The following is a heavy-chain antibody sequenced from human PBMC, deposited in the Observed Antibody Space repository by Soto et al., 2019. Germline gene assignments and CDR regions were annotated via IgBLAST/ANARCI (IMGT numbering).Heavy chain of an antibody. CDR2: IYYSGST. CDR1: GGSISSGGYY. D-gene: IGHD3-10*01. CDR3: ARDPKWFGELFGWFDP. V-gene: IGHV4-31*03. Sequence: QVRLQESGPGLVKPSQTLSLTCTVSGGSISSGGYYWSWIRQHPGKGLEWIGYIYYSGSTYYNPSLKSRVTISVDTSKNQFSLKLSSVTAADTAVYYCARDPKWFGELFGWFDPWGQGTLVTVSS. J-gene: IGHJ5*02.